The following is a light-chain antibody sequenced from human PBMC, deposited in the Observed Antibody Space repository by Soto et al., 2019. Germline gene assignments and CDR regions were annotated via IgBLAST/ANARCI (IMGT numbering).Light chain of an antibody. V-gene: IGLV2-11*01. CDR1: SSDVGGYDY. CDR2: DVI. J-gene: IGLJ3*02. Sequence: QSALTQPRSVSGSPGQSVTISCTGTSSDVGGYDYVSWYQQHPGKAPKLVLYDVIKRPSGVPDRFSGSKSGNTASLTISGLQEEDEADYYCWSNAGTSTRVVFGGGTKLTVL. CDR3: WSNAGTSTRVV.